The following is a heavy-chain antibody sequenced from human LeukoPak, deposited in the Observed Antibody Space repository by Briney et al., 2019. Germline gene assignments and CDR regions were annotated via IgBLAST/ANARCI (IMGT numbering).Heavy chain of an antibody. J-gene: IGHJ4*02. CDR2: ISTYNGNT. D-gene: IGHD2-2*01. CDR3: ATRYCSSTSCCSFDY. V-gene: IGHV1-18*01. Sequence: ASVKVSCKASGYTFTSYDISWVRQAPGQGLEWMGWISTYNGNTNYAQKLQGRVTMTTDTSTSTAYMELRSLRSDDTAVYYCATRYCSSTSCCSFDYWGQGTLVTVSS. CDR1: GYTFTSYD.